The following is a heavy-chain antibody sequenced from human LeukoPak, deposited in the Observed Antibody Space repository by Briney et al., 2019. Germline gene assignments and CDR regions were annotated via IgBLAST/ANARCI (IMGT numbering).Heavy chain of an antibody. CDR2: IKSKTDGGTT. CDR1: GFTFSNSW. Sequence: GGSLRLSCAASGFTFSNSWMSWLRQAPGKGLEWVVRIKSKTDGGTTDYAARVKGRVTISRDDSKNTLYLQMNSLKTEDTALYSCTTDRYYAPAFDYWGQGTLVTVSS. CDR3: TTDRYYAPAFDY. J-gene: IGHJ4*02. D-gene: IGHD3-10*01. V-gene: IGHV3-15*01.